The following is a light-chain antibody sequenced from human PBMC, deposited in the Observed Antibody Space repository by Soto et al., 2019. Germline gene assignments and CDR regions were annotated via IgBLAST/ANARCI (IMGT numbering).Light chain of an antibody. Sequence: IQMTQSPSTLSASVGDRVTITCRASQNINNWLAWYQQKPGKAPKLLIYRASSLENGVPSRFSGRGSGTHFIFTITSLQPDDFATYYCQQYSSDSTFGQGTKVEIK. CDR1: QNINNW. CDR2: RAS. V-gene: IGKV1-5*03. J-gene: IGKJ1*01. CDR3: QQYSSDST.